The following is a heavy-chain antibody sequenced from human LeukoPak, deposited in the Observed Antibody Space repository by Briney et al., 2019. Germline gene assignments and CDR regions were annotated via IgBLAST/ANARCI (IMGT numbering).Heavy chain of an antibody. D-gene: IGHD2-21*02. CDR2: IKSKTDGGTT. CDR1: GFTFSNAW. Sequence: GGSLRLSCAASGFTFSNAWMSWVRQAPGKGLEWVGRIKSKTDGGTTDYAAPVKGRFTISRDDSKNTLYLQMSSLKTEDTAVYYCTTDLPRASYCGGDCYNLNYWGQGTLVTVSS. V-gene: IGHV3-15*01. J-gene: IGHJ4*02. CDR3: TTDLPRASYCGGDCYNLNY.